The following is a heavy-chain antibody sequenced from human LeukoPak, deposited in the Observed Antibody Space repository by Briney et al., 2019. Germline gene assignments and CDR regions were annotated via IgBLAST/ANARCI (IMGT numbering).Heavy chain of an antibody. Sequence: SETLSLTCAVYGGSFSGYYWSWIRQPPGKGLEWIGEINHSGSTNYNPSLKSRVTISVDTSKNQFSLKLSSETAADTAVYYCARLGGSSSWYRNNWFDPWGQGTLVTVSS. D-gene: IGHD6-13*01. CDR3: ARLGGSSSWYRNNWFDP. J-gene: IGHJ5*02. CDR2: INHSGST. CDR1: GGSFSGYY. V-gene: IGHV4-34*01.